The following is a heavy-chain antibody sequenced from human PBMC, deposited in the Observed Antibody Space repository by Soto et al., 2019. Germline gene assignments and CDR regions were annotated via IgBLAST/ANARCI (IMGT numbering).Heavy chain of an antibody. CDR2: INSDGSST. Sequence: GGSLRLSCAASGFTISSYWMHWVRQAPGKGLVWVSRINSDGSSTSYADSVTGRFTISRENAKNTLYLQMNSLGAEDTAVYYCARSYNGRYGWFDHWGQGTLVTVSS. J-gene: IGHJ5*02. V-gene: IGHV3-74*01. CDR1: GFTISSYW. CDR3: ARSYNGRYGWFDH. D-gene: IGHD1-26*01.